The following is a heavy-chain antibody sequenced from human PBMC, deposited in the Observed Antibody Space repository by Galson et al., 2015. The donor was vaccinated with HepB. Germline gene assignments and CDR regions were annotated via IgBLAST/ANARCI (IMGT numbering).Heavy chain of an antibody. D-gene: IGHD6-13*01. CDR1: GGTFSSYA. V-gene: IGHV1-69*13. Sequence: SVKVSCKASGGTFSSYAISWVRQAPGQGLEWMGGIIPIFGTANYAQKFQGRVTITADESTSTAYMELSRLRSDDTAVYYCAPCHSSWYYFDYWGQGTLVTVSS. CDR2: IIPIFGTA. CDR3: APCHSSWYYFDY. J-gene: IGHJ4*02.